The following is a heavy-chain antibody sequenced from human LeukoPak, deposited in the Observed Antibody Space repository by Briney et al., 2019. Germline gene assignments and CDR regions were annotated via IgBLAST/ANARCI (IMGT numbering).Heavy chain of an antibody. CDR2: ISYDGSNK. D-gene: IGHD3-22*01. J-gene: IGHJ4*02. CDR1: GSTFSSYA. CDR3: ARGRYYYDSSGYYRGYYFDY. V-gene: IGHV3-30-3*01. Sequence: PGRSLRLSCAASGSTFSSYAMHWVRQAPGKGLEWVAVISYDGSNKYYADSVKGRFTISRDNSKNTLYLQMNSLRAEDTAVYYCARGRYYYDSSGYYRGYYFDYWGQGTLVTVSS.